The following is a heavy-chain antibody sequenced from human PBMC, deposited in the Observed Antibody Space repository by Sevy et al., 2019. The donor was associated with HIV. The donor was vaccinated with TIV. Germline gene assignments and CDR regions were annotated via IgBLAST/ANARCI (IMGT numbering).Heavy chain of an antibody. J-gene: IGHJ3*02. Sequence: GGSLRLSCAASGFSVSSNYMSWVRQAPRKGLEWVSVIYAGGSTYYADSVKGRFTISRDNSKNTLYLQMNSLRAEDTAVYYCATHASDYDSTGYLERDAFDIWGQGAMVTVSS. CDR1: GFSVSSNY. V-gene: IGHV3-53*01. D-gene: IGHD3-22*01. CDR3: ATHASDYDSTGYLERDAFDI. CDR2: IYAGGST.